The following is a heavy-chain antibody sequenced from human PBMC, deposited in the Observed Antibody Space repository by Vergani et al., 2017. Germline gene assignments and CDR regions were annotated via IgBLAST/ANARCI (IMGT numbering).Heavy chain of an antibody. V-gene: IGHV3-9*01. CDR2: ISWNSGSI. CDR3: AKDIRLGELSFPQFDP. J-gene: IGHJ5*02. Sequence: EVQLVESGGGLVQPGRSLRLSCAASEFTFDDYAMHWVRQAPGKGLEWVSGISWNSGSIGYADSVKGRFTISRDNAKNSLYLQMNSLRAEDTALYYCAKDIRLGELSFPQFDPWGQGTLVTVSS. CDR1: EFTFDDYA. D-gene: IGHD3-16*02.